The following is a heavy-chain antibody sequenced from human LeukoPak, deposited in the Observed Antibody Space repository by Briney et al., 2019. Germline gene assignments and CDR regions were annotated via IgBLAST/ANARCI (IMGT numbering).Heavy chain of an antibody. J-gene: IGHJ6*03. CDR1: GFTFSSYG. Sequence: GGSLRLSCAASGFTFSSYGMHWVRQAPGKGLEWVAVISYDGSNKYYADSVKGRFTISRDNSKNTLYLQMNSLRAEDTAVYYCAKDGVTTPHYYYYYMDVWGKGTTVTVSS. V-gene: IGHV3-30*18. CDR2: ISYDGSNK. D-gene: IGHD4-17*01. CDR3: AKDGVTTPHYYYYYMDV.